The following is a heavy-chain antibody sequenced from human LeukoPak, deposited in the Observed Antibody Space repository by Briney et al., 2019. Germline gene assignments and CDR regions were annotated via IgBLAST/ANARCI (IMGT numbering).Heavy chain of an antibody. CDR3: AMYSSSWYPTVYYYYYMDV. V-gene: IGHV3-66*01. CDR2: IYSGGST. CDR1: GFTFSSYA. D-gene: IGHD6-13*01. J-gene: IGHJ6*03. Sequence: PGGSLRLSCAASGFTFSSYAMHWVRQAPGKGLEWVSVIYSGGSTYYADSVKGRFTISRDNSKNTLYLQMNSLRAEDTAVYYCAMYSSSWYPTVYYYYYMDVWGKGTTVTVSS.